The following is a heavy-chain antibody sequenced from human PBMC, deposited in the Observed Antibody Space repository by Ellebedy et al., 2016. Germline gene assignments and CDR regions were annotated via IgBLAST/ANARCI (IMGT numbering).Heavy chain of an antibody. D-gene: IGHD7-27*01. CDR2: IYSGGST. V-gene: IGHV3-53*01. CDR1: GFTVSSNY. Sequence: GESLKISCAASGFTVSSNYMSWVRQAPGKGLEWVSVIYSGGSTYYADSVKGRFTISRDNSKNTLYLQMNSLRAEDTAVYYCARDHNWGFDYWGQGTLVTVSS. J-gene: IGHJ4*02. CDR3: ARDHNWGFDY.